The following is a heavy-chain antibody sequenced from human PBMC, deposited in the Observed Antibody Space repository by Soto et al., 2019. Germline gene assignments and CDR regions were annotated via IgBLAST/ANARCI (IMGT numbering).Heavy chain of an antibody. CDR1: GDSISTGGYS. V-gene: IGHV4-30-2*01. D-gene: IGHD4-17*01. Sequence: PSETLSLTCVVSGDSISTGGYSWSWIRQPPGKGLEWIGYIYHSGSTYYNPSLKSRVTISIDRSKNQFSLKLSSVTAADTAVYYCARFYGDYNNWFDPWGQGTLVTVS. J-gene: IGHJ5*02. CDR2: IYHSGST. CDR3: ARFYGDYNNWFDP.